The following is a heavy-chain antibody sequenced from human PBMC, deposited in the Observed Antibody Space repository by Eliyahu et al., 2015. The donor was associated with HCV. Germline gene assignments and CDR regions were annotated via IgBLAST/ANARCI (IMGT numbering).Heavy chain of an antibody. CDR3: TTGAPGGFDYYLDV. CDR1: GFXFSKXW. V-gene: IGHV3-15*01. D-gene: IGHD3-10*01. Sequence: EVQLXESXXGLVXPGGSLRLSCAASGFXFSKXWMSWVRQXPGKGLEWIGRIKSKTDGGTTDYAAPVKGRFTITRDDSKSTLYLQMNSLKTEDTAVYYCTTGAPGGFDYYLDVWGQGTTVTVSS. J-gene: IGHJ6*03. CDR2: IKSKTDGGTT.